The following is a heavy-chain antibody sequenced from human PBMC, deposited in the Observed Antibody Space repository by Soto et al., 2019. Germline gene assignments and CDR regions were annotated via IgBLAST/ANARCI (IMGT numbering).Heavy chain of an antibody. J-gene: IGHJ3*02. V-gene: IGHV2-5*02. Sequence: QITLKESGPTLVKPTQTLTLTCTFSGFSLSTTGVGVGWIRQSPGKALEWLALIYWDDDKHYRPSLQSRLTITKDTSKIHVVLTMTNMDPVDTATYYWAHSRSLGGAFDIWGQGTMVTVSS. D-gene: IGHD2-15*01. CDR3: AHSRSLGGAFDI. CDR2: IYWDDDK. CDR1: GFSLSTTGVG.